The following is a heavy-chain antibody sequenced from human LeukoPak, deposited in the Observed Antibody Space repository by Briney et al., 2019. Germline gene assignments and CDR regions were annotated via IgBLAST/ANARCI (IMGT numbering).Heavy chain of an antibody. J-gene: IGHJ6*03. Sequence: SETLSLTCTVSGDSGSRSDWWSWVRQPPGKGLEWIGEIHQFGSPNYNPSLKSRVTLLIDKSSNQFSLKLSSVTAADTAVYYCAASPRSGAYYMDVWGKGTTVTVSS. V-gene: IGHV4-4*02. CDR2: IHQFGSP. D-gene: IGHD3-10*01. CDR1: GDSGSRSDW. CDR3: AASPRSGAYYMDV.